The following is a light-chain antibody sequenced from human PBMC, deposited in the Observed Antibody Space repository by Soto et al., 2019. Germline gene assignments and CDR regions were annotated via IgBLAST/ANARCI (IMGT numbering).Light chain of an antibody. Sequence: PGDRVTVPCRASQSVINNLAWYQQKPGQAPSLLIYGASARATGIPARFSGSGYGTEFTLTISSLQSEDFAVYYCQQYRKWPLTFGGGTKVDIK. CDR3: QQYRKWPLT. J-gene: IGKJ4*02. V-gene: IGKV3-15*01. CDR2: GAS. CDR1: QSVINN.